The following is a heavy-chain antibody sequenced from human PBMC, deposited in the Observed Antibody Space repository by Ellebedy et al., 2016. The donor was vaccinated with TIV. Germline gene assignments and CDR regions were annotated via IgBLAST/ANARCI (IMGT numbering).Heavy chain of an antibody. Sequence: GESLKISCAASGFTFSSFWMHWVRQVPGKGLVWVSRINADGSSTGYADSVKGRFIISRDNAKNTLELRMNSLRVEDTAVYYCAAIGAPIAYWGQGTLVTVSS. D-gene: IGHD5-12*01. V-gene: IGHV3-74*01. CDR2: INADGSST. CDR1: GFTFSSFW. J-gene: IGHJ4*02. CDR3: AAIGAPIAY.